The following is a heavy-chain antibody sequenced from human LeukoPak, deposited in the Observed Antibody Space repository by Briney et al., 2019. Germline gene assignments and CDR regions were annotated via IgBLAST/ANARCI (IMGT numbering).Heavy chain of an antibody. CDR1: GYTFTSYG. Sequence: ASVKVSCKASGYTFTSYGISWVRQAPGQGLEWMGWISAYNGNTNYARKLQGRVTMTTDTSTSTAYMELRSLRSDDTAVYYCARAASVPDRYSSSWPTGYWGQGTLVTVSS. CDR2: ISAYNGNT. CDR3: ARAASVPDRYSSSWPTGY. J-gene: IGHJ4*02. V-gene: IGHV1-18*01. D-gene: IGHD6-13*01.